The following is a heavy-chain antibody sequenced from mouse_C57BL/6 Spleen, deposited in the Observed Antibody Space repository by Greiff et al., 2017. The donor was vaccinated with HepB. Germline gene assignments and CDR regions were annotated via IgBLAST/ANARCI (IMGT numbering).Heavy chain of an antibody. D-gene: IGHD2-2*01. CDR3: ARLGVTTGYYFDY. Sequence: VQLQQSGPELVKPGASVKISCKASGYAFSSSWMNWVKQRPGKGLEWIGRIYPGDGDTNYNGKFKGKATLTADKSSSTAYMQLSSLTSEDSAVYFGARLGVTTGYYFDYWGQGTTLTVSS. J-gene: IGHJ2*01. V-gene: IGHV1-82*01. CDR2: IYPGDGDT. CDR1: GYAFSSSW.